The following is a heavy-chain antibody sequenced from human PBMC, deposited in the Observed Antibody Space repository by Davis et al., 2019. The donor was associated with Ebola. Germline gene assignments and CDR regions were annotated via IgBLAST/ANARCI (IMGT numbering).Heavy chain of an antibody. CDR1: GFTFSSYG. CDR3: ARLYSNYVETIGVDV. CDR2: IWYDGSNK. D-gene: IGHD4-11*01. J-gene: IGHJ6*02. Sequence: GGSLRLSCAASGFTFSSYGMHWVRQAPGKGLEWVAVIWYDGSNKYYADSVKGRFTISRDNSKNTLYLQMNSLRAEDTAVYYCARLYSNYVETIGVDVWGQGTTVTVSS. V-gene: IGHV3-33*01.